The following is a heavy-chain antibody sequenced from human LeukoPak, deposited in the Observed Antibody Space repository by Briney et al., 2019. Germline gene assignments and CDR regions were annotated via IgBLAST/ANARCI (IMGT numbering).Heavy chain of an antibody. Sequence: PGGTLRLSCAASGFTFSSYGMSWVRQAPGKGLEWVSFISSSSSYIYYVDSVKGRFTISRDNAKNSMYLQMNSLRAEDTAVYYCARADTRDDAFDIWGQGTMVTVSS. CDR2: ISSSSSYI. CDR3: ARADTRDDAFDI. J-gene: IGHJ3*02. CDR1: GFTFSSYG. D-gene: IGHD5-18*01. V-gene: IGHV3-21*01.